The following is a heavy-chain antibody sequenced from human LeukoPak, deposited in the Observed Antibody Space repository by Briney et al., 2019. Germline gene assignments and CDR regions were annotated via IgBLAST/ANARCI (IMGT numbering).Heavy chain of an antibody. Sequence: GGSLRLSCAASGFTFSSYAMSWVRQAPGKGLEWVANIKADGSLKYYVDSVKGRFTISRDNAKNSMYLQMNSLRVEDTAFYYCARIAYCGDDCLNAFDIWGQGTMVTVSS. V-gene: IGHV3-7*01. CDR3: ARIAYCGDDCLNAFDI. CDR1: GFTFSSYA. CDR2: IKADGSLK. J-gene: IGHJ3*02. D-gene: IGHD2-21*02.